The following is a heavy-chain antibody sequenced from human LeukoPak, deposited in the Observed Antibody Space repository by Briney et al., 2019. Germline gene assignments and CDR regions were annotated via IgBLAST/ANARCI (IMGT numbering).Heavy chain of an antibody. Sequence: PSETLSLTCTVSRGSISAYYWSWLRQFPGKGLEWIGNIYYSGSTIYNPSLKSRLSISVETSKNQFSLKLRAVTTADTAVYFCAREYCSGGSCGWFDSWGQGTLVTVSS. CDR2: IYYSGST. V-gene: IGHV4-59*01. CDR1: RGSISAYY. D-gene: IGHD2-15*01. J-gene: IGHJ5*01. CDR3: AREYCSGGSCGWFDS.